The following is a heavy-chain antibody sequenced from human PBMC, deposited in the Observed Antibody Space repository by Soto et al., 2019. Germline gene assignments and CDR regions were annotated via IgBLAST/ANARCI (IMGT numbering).Heavy chain of an antibody. D-gene: IGHD4-17*01. Sequence: ASVKVSCKASGYTFTSYGISWVRQAPGQGLEWMGWISAYNGNTNYAQKLQGRVTMTTDTSTSTAYMELRSLRSDDTAVYYCARDLDGYGDHLDYYYYYMDVWGKGTTVTVSS. CDR3: ARDLDGYGDHLDYYYYYMDV. J-gene: IGHJ6*03. CDR1: GYTFTSYG. CDR2: ISAYNGNT. V-gene: IGHV1-18*01.